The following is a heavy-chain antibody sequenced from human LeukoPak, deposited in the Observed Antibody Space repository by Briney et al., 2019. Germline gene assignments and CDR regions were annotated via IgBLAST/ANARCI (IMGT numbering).Heavy chain of an antibody. D-gene: IGHD2-8*01. Sequence: SETLSLTCAVSGGSVISSKYLWGWIRQPPGKELEWIGSISYSGNTDYNPSLKSRVTLSVDTSKNQFSLKLTSVTAADSAVYYCAGLGVMVLVYQSESWGQGTPVTVSS. CDR3: AGLGVMVLVYQSES. CDR2: ISYSGNT. CDR1: GGSVISSKYL. V-gene: IGHV4-39*07. J-gene: IGHJ1*01.